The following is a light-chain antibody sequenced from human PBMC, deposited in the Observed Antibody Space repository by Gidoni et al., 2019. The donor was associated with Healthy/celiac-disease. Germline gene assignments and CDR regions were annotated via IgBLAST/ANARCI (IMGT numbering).Light chain of an antibody. J-gene: IGKJ1*01. Sequence: DIQMTQSPSSLSASVEDRVTITCRASQSSSSYLNWSQQKPGKAPKLLIYAASSLQSGVPSRFSGSGSGTDFTLTISSLQPEDFATYYCQQSDSTPWTFGQGTKVEIK. V-gene: IGKV1-39*01. CDR2: AAS. CDR1: QSSSSY. CDR3: QQSDSTPWT.